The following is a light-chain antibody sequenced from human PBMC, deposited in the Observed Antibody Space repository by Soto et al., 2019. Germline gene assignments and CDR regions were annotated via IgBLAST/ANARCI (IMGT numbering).Light chain of an antibody. CDR1: QSDSSSY. Sequence: EIVLTQSPGTLSLSPGERATLSCRASQSDSSSYLAWYQQKPGQAPRLLIYGASSRATGIPDRFSGSGSGTDFTLIISRLEHEDFAVYYCLQYGSSPRTFGQGTKVEIK. CDR3: LQYGSSPRT. CDR2: GAS. J-gene: IGKJ1*01. V-gene: IGKV3-20*01.